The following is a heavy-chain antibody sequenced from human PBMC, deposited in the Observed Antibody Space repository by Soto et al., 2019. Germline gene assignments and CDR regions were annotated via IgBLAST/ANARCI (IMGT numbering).Heavy chain of an antibody. CDR2: IYPGDSDT. D-gene: IGHD4-17*01. Sequence: GESLKISCKGSGYSFTSYWIGWVRQMPGKGLEWMGIIYPGDSDTRYSPSFQGQVTISADKSISTAYLQWSSLKASDTAMYYCARHHGDYHNYYYYYYMDVWGKGTTVTVSS. CDR1: GYSFTSYW. CDR3: ARHHGDYHNYYYYYYMDV. V-gene: IGHV5-51*01. J-gene: IGHJ6*03.